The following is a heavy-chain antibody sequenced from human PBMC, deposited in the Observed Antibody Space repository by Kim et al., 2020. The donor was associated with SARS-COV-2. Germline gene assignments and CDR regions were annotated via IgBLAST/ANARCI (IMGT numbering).Heavy chain of an antibody. CDR3: ARALGGVDWMAIFDS. D-gene: IGHD3-16*01. CDR2: LYYSGIT. V-gene: IGHV4-39*07. J-gene: IGHJ4*01. CDR1: GDSFSSSGHY. Sequence: SETLSLTCTVSGDSFSSSGHYWGWIRQPPGKGLQWIGSLYYSGITYNNPSPKRRVTLSLDPSKKKFSLKLTSLTAAATAVVYCARALGGVDWMAIFDSWG.